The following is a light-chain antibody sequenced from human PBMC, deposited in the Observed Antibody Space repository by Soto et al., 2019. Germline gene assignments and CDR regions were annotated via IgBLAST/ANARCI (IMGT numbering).Light chain of an antibody. V-gene: IGKV3-15*01. Sequence: EIVMTQSPATLSVSPGERATLSCRASQSVSIHLAWYPQKPGQAPRLLIYGASCRATGIPARCSGSGSGTEFTLTISRVDHEDVAVYYRQQYGSSGTFGQGTKVDIK. CDR3: QQYGSSGT. J-gene: IGKJ1*01. CDR2: GAS. CDR1: QSVSIH.